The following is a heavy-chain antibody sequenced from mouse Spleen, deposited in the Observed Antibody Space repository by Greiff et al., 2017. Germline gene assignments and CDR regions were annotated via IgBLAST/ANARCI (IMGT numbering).Heavy chain of an antibody. V-gene: IGHV1-78*01. J-gene: IGHJ4*01. CDR3: ARWGDYDEGAYYAIDY. CDR1: GYTFTDHT. CDR2: IYPRDGST. Sequence: QVQLQQSDAELVKPGASVKISCKVSGYTFTDHTIHWMKQRPEQGLEWIGYIYPRDGSTMYNEKFKGKATLTADKSSSTAYMQLNSLTSEDSAVYFCARWGDYDEGAYYAIDYWGQGTSVTVSS. D-gene: IGHD2-4*01.